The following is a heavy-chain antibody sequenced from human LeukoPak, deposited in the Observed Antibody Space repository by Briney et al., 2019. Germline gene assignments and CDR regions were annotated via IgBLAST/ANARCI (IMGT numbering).Heavy chain of an antibody. J-gene: IGHJ3*02. CDR3: ATDGGSGWPPCAFDI. D-gene: IGHD6-19*01. CDR1: GYTFTSYG. V-gene: IGHV1-18*01. CDR2: ISAYSGNT. Sequence: ASVKVSCKASGYTFTSYGISWVRQAPGQGLEWMGWISAYSGNTNYAQKLQGRVTMTTDTSTSTAYMELRSLRSDDTAVYYCATDGGSGWPPCAFDIWGQGTMVTVSS.